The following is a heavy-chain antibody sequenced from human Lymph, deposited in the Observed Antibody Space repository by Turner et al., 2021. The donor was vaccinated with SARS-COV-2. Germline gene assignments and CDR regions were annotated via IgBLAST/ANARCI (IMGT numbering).Heavy chain of an antibody. CDR1: GFTFSSYT. Sequence: ESHLLYPGGALVPPGGSLRLSSPASGFTFSSYTLSWVGQGRGKGVEGVAGISGSGASTYNADSVKGRFTIARDNSKNTLYLQMNSMRVEDTAVDDCAKDGYDGIYGGGGSCYSGGLDAWGQGTLVTVSS. J-gene: IGHJ5*01. CDR3: AKDGYDGIYGGGGSCYSGGLDA. V-gene: IGHV3-23*01. D-gene: IGHD2-15*01. CDR2: ISGSGAST.